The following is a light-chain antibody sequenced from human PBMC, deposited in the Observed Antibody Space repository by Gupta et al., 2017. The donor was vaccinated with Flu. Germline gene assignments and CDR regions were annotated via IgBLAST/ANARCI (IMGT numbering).Light chain of an antibody. Sequence: QSVLTQPPSASGAPGQGVTISCSGDTSNTGFKYFYWYQQFPGTAPKLLIYGNNERPSGVPDRFSGSKSDTSASLAISGLRAEDEAIYFCVAWFDNRSALVFGGGTKLTVL. CDR3: VAWFDNRSALV. V-gene: IGLV1-47*01. CDR2: GNN. J-gene: IGLJ3*02. CDR1: TSNTGFKY.